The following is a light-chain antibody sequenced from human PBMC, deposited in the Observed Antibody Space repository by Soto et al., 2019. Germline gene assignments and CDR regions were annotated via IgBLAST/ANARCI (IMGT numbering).Light chain of an antibody. CDR2: EVI. Sequence: QSALTQPPSASGSPGQSVTISCTGTSSDVGAYNYVSWYQQHPGKAPKLIISEVIKRPSGVPDRFSGSKSGNTASLTVSGLLAEDDADYYCSSYAGSNNFGVFGGGTKVTVL. J-gene: IGLJ2*01. CDR1: SSDVGAYNY. V-gene: IGLV2-8*01. CDR3: SSYAGSNNFGV.